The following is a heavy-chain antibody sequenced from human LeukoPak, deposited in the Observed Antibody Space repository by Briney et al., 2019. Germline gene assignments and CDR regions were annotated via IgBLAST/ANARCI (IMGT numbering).Heavy chain of an antibody. CDR1: GDSVSSNSAA. Sequence: SQTLSLTCAISGDSVSSNSAAWNWIRQSPSRGLEWLGRTYYRSKWYNDYAVSVKSRITINPDTSKNQFSLQLNSVTPGDTAVYYCAGDKRGDFWSGYPSYYMDVWGKGTTVTVSS. CDR3: AGDKRGDFWSGYPSYYMDV. J-gene: IGHJ6*03. D-gene: IGHD3-3*01. V-gene: IGHV6-1*01. CDR2: TYYRSKWYN.